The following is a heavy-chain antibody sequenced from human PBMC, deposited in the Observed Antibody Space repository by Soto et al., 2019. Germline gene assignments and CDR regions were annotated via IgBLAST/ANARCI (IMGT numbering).Heavy chain of an antibody. CDR3: AGLMRCTNGVCYSDYYYGMDV. V-gene: IGHV4-39*01. J-gene: IGHJ6*02. Sequence: SETLSLTCTVSGGSISSSSYYWGWIRQPPGKGLEWIGSIYYSGSTYYNPSLKSRVTISVDTSKNQFSLKLSSVTAADTAVYYCAGLMRCTNGVCYSDYYYGMDVWGQGTTVTVSS. CDR1: GGSISSSSYY. D-gene: IGHD2-8*01. CDR2: IYYSGST.